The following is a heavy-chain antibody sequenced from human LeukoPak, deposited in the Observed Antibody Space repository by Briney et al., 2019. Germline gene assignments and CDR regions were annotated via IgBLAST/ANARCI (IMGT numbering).Heavy chain of an antibody. CDR1: GFTFSSYG. CDR2: ISGSGGST. V-gene: IGHV3-23*01. Sequence: PGGSLRLSCAASGFTFSSYGMSWVRQAPGKGLEWVSAISGSGGSTYYADSVKGRFTISRDNSKNTLYLQMNSLRAEDTAVYYCAKDRNRLWFGELMSHYMDVWGKGTTVTISS. J-gene: IGHJ6*03. CDR3: AKDRNRLWFGELMSHYMDV. D-gene: IGHD3-10*01.